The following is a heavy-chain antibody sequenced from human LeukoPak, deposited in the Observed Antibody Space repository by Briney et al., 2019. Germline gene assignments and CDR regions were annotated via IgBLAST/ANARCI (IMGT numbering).Heavy chain of an antibody. CDR1: GFTFSSYA. CDR3: AKDKGDYELVAPFDY. CDR2: ISGSGGST. D-gene: IGHD4-17*01. Sequence: GGSLRLSCAASGFTFSSYAMSWVRQAPGKGLEWVSAISGSGGSTYYAGSVKGRFTISRDNSKNTLYLQMNSLRAEDTAVYYCAKDKGDYELVAPFDYWGQGTLVTVSS. J-gene: IGHJ4*02. V-gene: IGHV3-23*01.